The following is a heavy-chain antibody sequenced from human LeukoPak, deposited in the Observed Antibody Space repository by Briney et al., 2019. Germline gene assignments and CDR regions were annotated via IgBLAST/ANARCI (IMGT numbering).Heavy chain of an antibody. CDR2: IYYSGST. Sequence: SQTLSLTCTVSGGSISSSSYYWGWIRQPPGKGLEWIGSIYYSGSTYYNPSLKSRVTISVDTSKNQFSLKLSSVTAADTAVYYCARLSMVRGVIFYYWGQGTLVTVSS. V-gene: IGHV4-39*07. CDR1: GGSISSSSYY. D-gene: IGHD3-10*01. CDR3: ARLSMVRGVIFYY. J-gene: IGHJ4*02.